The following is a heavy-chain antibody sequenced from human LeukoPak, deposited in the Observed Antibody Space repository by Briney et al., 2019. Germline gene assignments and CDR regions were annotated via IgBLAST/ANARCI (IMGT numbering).Heavy chain of an antibody. D-gene: IGHD5-24*01. CDR2: ISSSSSYI. CDR1: GFTFSSYS. V-gene: IGHV3-21*01. CDR3: ARANPRDGYNYDAFDI. Sequence: GGSLRLSCAASGFTFSSYSMNWVRQAPGKGLEWVSSISSSSSYIYYADSVKGRFTISRDNAKNSPYLQMNSLRAEDTAVYYCARANPRDGYNYDAFDIWGQGTMVTVSS. J-gene: IGHJ3*02.